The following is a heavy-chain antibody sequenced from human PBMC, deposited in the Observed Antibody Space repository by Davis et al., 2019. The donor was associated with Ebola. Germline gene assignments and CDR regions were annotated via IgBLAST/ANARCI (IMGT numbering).Heavy chain of an antibody. CDR2: IDPGDSYV. CDR1: GYTFARYW. V-gene: IGHV5-10-1*01. D-gene: IGHD2-21*02. CDR3: ARHECVADCSEFDF. Sequence: GESLKISCQASGYTFARYWISWVRQRPEKGLEWMGKIDPGDSYVKYSPSFQGHVTFSADRSTSVVYLQWTSLEASDTATYYCARHECVADCSEFDFWGQGTRVTVSS. J-gene: IGHJ4*02.